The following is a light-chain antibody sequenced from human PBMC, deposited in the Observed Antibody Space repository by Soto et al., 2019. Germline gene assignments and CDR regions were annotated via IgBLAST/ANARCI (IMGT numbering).Light chain of an antibody. CDR3: QHYVNSPWT. CDR2: GAS. Sequence: EIVLTQSPGTLSLSPGERATLSCRASQSVSSNYLAWYQQKPGQAPRVIIYGASSSVAGIPDRFSGSGSGTYFTLTISSPEPEDFAVYYCQHYVNSPWTFGQGTKVEIK. J-gene: IGKJ1*01. V-gene: IGKV3-20*01. CDR1: QSVSSNY.